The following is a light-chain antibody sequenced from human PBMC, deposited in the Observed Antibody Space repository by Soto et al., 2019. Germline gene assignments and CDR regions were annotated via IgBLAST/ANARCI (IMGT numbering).Light chain of an antibody. V-gene: IGKV1-5*03. CDR3: QHYNSYSDA. CDR1: QTISSW. Sequence: DIQMTQSPSTLSGSVGDRVTITCRASQTISSWLAWYQQKPGKAPKLLIYKASTLKSGVPSRFSGSGSGTEFTLNISSLQPDDFATYYFQHYNSYSDAFGQGTKVELK. J-gene: IGKJ1*01. CDR2: KAS.